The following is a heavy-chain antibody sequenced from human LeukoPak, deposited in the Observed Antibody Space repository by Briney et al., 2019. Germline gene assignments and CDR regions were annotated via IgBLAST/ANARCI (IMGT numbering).Heavy chain of an antibody. D-gene: IGHD4-17*01. CDR2: IKQDGGEK. V-gene: IGHV3-7*01. Sequence: GGSLRLSCAASEFTFSSYWMSWVRQAPGKGLEWVANIKQDGGEKYYLDSVQGRFTVSRDNAKSSLYLQMNSLRAEDTAVYYCARLGARQILEYWGQGTLVTVSS. CDR3: ARLGARQILEY. J-gene: IGHJ4*02. CDR1: EFTFSSYW.